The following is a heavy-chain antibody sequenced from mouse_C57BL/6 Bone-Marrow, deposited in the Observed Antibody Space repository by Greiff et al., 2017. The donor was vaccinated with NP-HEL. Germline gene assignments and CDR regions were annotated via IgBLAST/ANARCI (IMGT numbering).Heavy chain of an antibody. J-gene: IGHJ3*01. CDR2: INPSSGYT. Sequence: QVQLQQSGAELAKPGASVKLSCKASGYTFTSYWMHWVKQRPGQGLEWIGYINPSSGYTKYNQKFKDKATLTAAKSSSTAYMQLSLLTYEDSAVYYCAGFPFAYWGQGTLVTVSA. CDR1: GYTFTSYW. CDR3: AGFPFAY. V-gene: IGHV1-7*01.